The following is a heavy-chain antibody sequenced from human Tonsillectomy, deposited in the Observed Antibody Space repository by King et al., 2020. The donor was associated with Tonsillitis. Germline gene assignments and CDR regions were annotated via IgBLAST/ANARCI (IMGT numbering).Heavy chain of an antibody. V-gene: IGHV4-39*01. J-gene: IGHJ4*02. CDR1: GGSISSSSHY. Sequence: QLQESGPGLVKPSETLSLTCTVSGGSISSSSHYWGWIRQPPGKGLEWIGSIYYRGNTYYNPSLKSRVTISVDTSKNQFSLKLSSVTAADRAVYYCVRYDSSGYYAYFDYWGQGTLVTVSS. CDR2: IYYRGNT. CDR3: VRYDSSGYYAYFDY. D-gene: IGHD3-22*01.